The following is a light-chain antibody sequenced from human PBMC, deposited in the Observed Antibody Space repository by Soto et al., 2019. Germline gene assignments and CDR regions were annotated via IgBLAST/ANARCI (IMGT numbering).Light chain of an antibody. CDR2: GAS. CDR1: QSVDSSY. J-gene: IGKJ1*01. V-gene: IGKV3-20*01. Sequence: EIVLTQSPGTLALSPGERATLSCSASQSVDSSYLAWYQQKPGQAPRLLIYGASRRASGIPDRFSGSGSGTDFTRTSSRLAAEYFAVYYCQQFGESLLWTFGQGTKVEIK. CDR3: QQFGESLLWT.